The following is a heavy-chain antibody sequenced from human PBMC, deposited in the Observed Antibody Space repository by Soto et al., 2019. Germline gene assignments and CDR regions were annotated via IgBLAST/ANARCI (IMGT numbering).Heavy chain of an antibody. CDR2: ISYDGSNK. CDR1: GFTFSSYG. V-gene: IGHV3-30*18. Sequence: QVQLVESGGGVVQPGRSLRLSCAASGFTFSSYGMHWVRQAPGKGLEWVALISYDGSNKYYADSVKGRFTISRDNSKNTLSLQVSSLRPEDTDVYYCAKDRDSSGWFSGYYYGVDVWGQGTTVTVSS. D-gene: IGHD6-19*01. CDR3: AKDRDSSGWFSGYYYGVDV. J-gene: IGHJ6*02.